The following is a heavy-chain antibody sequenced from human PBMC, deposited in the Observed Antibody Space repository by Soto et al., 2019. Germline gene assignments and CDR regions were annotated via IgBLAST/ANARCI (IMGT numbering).Heavy chain of an antibody. CDR3: ARDSDSGGSYYDFWSGYTPRRYGMDV. Sequence: PGGSLRLSCAASGFTFSSYAMHWVRQAPGKGLEWVAVISYDGSNKYYADSVKGRFTISRDNSKNTLYLQMNSLRAEDTAVYYCARDSDSGGSYYDFWSGYTPRRYGMDVWGQGTTVTVSS. CDR1: GFTFSSYA. CDR2: ISYDGSNK. D-gene: IGHD3-3*01. J-gene: IGHJ6*02. V-gene: IGHV3-30-3*01.